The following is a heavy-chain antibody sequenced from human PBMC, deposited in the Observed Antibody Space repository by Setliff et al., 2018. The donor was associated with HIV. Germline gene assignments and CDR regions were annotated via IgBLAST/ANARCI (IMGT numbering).Heavy chain of an antibody. CDR3: AREIGDYYDSSGYYPPTDYYYGMDV. D-gene: IGHD3-22*01. CDR2: IYPNTGGT. V-gene: IGHV1-2*02. J-gene: IGHJ6*02. CDR1: GYTFTDYY. Sequence: ASVKVSCKASGYTFTDYYIHWVRQAPGQGLEWMGWIYPNTGGTNYAQKFQGRVTITRDTSANTAYMELRSLRSDDTAVYYCAREIGDYYDSSGYYPPTDYYYGMDVWGQGTTVTVSS.